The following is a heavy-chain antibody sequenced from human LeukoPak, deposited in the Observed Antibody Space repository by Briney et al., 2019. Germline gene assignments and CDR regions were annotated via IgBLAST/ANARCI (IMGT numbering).Heavy chain of an antibody. D-gene: IGHD2-2*01. CDR3: AKGDIVVVPAAKDEFGFDY. CDR2: ISGSGGST. V-gene: IGHV3-23*01. J-gene: IGHJ4*02. Sequence: PGGSPRLSCAASGFTFSSYAMSWVRQAPGKGLEWASAISGSGGSTYYADTVKGRFTISRDNAKNTLYLQMNSLRAEDTAVYYCAKGDIVVVPAAKDEFGFDYWGQGTLVTVSS. CDR1: GFTFSSYA.